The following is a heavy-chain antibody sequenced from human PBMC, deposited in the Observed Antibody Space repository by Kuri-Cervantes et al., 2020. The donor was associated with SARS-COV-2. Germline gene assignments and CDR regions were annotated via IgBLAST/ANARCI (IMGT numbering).Heavy chain of an antibody. V-gene: IGHV1-2*04. Sequence: ASVKVSCKASGYTFTGYYMHWVRQAPGQGLEWMGWINPNSGGTNYAQKFQGWVTMTRDTSISTFYMELSRLKSDDTAVYYSARSSPFRRLVGIFQGGAFDIWGQGTMVTVSS. D-gene: IGHD3-22*01. J-gene: IGHJ3*02. CDR2: INPNSGGT. CDR1: GYTFTGYY. CDR3: ARSSPFRRLVGIFQGGAFDI.